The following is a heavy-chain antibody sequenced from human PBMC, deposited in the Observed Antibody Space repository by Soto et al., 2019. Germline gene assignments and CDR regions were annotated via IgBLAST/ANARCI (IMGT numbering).Heavy chain of an antibody. CDR1: GFTFSSYD. D-gene: IGHD5-12*01. CDR2: ISYDGSNK. J-gene: IGHJ4*02. V-gene: IGHV3-30*18. CDR3: AKEYSGYDHFDY. Sequence: QVQLVESGGGVVQPGRSLRLSCAASGFTFSSYDMHWVRQAPGKGLAWVAVISYDGSNKYYADSVNGRFTISSSNSKNTLYRQMNSLRAEDTAVYYCAKEYSGYDHFDYWGQGTLVTVCS.